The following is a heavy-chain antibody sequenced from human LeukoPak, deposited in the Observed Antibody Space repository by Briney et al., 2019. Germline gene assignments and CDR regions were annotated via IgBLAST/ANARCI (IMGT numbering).Heavy chain of an antibody. J-gene: IGHJ6*03. D-gene: IGHD6-6*01. V-gene: IGHV3-74*01. Sequence: GGSLRLSCAASGFTFSIYWMHWVRQTPGKGMMWVSRINTDGSTTNYADSVKGRFTISRDYAKNTVYLQMNSLRAEDTAVYYCARGAARAYYMDVWGKGTTVTVSS. CDR1: GFTFSIYW. CDR3: ARGAARAYYMDV. CDR2: INTDGSTT.